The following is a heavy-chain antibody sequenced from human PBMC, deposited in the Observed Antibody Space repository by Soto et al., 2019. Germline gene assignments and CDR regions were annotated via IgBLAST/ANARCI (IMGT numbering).Heavy chain of an antibody. D-gene: IGHD1-7*01. Sequence: PSETLSRTCALSGGPFTSNNCWTWVRQPPGQGLEWIGEIYRTVSTNYNRSLKSRATISLDKSEKQFSLNVTSLTAADTAVYYCASRAPGTCVDYWGEGNFFAVSS. CDR2: IYRTVST. CDR1: GGPFTSNNC. CDR3: ASRAPGTCVDY. J-gene: IGHJ4*02. V-gene: IGHV4-4*02.